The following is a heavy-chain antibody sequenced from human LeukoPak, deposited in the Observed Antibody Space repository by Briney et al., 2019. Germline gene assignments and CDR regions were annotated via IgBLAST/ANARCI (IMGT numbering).Heavy chain of an antibody. CDR1: GYTFTSYD. V-gene: IGHV1-8*01. J-gene: IGHJ4*02. CDR3: ARGTIITLPSFDY. Sequence: ASVKVSCKASGYTFTSYDINWVRQATRQGLEWMGWMNPNSGNTGYAQKFQGRVTMTRNTSISTAYMELSSLRSEDTAVYYCARGTIITLPSFDYWGQGTLVTVSS. D-gene: IGHD3-10*01. CDR2: MNPNSGNT.